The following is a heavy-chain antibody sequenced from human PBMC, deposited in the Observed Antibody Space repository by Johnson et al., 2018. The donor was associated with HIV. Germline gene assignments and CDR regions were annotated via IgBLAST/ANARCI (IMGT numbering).Heavy chain of an antibody. V-gene: IGHV3-20*04. CDR3: TRSKLQFLAPDAFDL. CDR1: GFTFDDYG. CDR2: LYSSGNT. D-gene: IGHD5-24*01. Sequence: VQLVESGGGVVRPGGSLRLSCAASGFTFDDYGLSWVRQVPGKGLEWVSTLYSSGNTYYADSVKGRFTISRDSSRNTLYLQIDTLKVEDTALYYCTRSKLQFLAPDAFDLWGQGTMVTVSS. J-gene: IGHJ3*01.